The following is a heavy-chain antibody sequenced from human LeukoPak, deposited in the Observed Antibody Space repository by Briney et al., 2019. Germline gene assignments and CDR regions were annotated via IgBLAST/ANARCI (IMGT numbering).Heavy chain of an antibody. D-gene: IGHD1-14*01. J-gene: IGHJ4*02. CDR1: GFTFSSYA. CDR3: ARDGIRPTDY. CDR2: IKQDGSEK. Sequence: GGSLRLSCAASGFTFSSYAMSWVRQAPGKGLEWVANIKQDGSEKYYVDSVKGRFTVSRDNAKNSLYLQMNSLRAEDTAVYSCARDGIRPTDYWGQGTLDTVSS. V-gene: IGHV3-7*01.